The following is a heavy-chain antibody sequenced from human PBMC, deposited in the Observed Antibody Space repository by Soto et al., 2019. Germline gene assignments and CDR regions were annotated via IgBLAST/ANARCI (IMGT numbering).Heavy chain of an antibody. CDR1: GESFIVYY. V-gene: IGHV4-34*01. Sequence: QVHLQQWGAGLLQPSETLSLTCAVYGESFIVYYWTWIRQSPGKGVEWIGEINHGGSTHYNPSLKSRVNISIDTSNNQFSLELTSVAAADTSVYYCARTDIVTTNWFDPWGQGTLVTVSS. J-gene: IGHJ5*02. CDR3: ARTDIVTTNWFDP. CDR2: INHGGST. D-gene: IGHD5-12*01.